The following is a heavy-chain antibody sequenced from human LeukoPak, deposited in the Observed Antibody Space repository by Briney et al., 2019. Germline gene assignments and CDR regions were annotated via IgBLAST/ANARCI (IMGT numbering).Heavy chain of an antibody. V-gene: IGHV4-61*01. D-gene: IGHD6-19*01. J-gene: IGHJ4*02. Sequence: PSETLSLTCTVSGGSVSIGSYYWSWIRQPPGKGLEWIGYINYRGGTNYNPSLKSRVTISVDTSKKQFSLKLSSVPAADTAVYYCARGGGSGWYDDYWGQGTLVTVSS. CDR3: ARGGGSGWYDDY. CDR2: INYRGGT. CDR1: GGSVSIGSYY.